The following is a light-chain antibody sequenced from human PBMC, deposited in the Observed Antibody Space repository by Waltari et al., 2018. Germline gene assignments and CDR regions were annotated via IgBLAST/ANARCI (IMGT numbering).Light chain of an antibody. CDR2: DAS. CDR3: QQLNNYPFT. V-gene: IGKV1-9*01. J-gene: IGKJ3*01. Sequence: DMQLTQSPSFLSASVGARVTITCRARQGITTYLAWYQQKTGKAPKLLIYDASTLQGGVPSRFSGSGSGTEFTLTISSLQPEDFATYYCQQLNNYPFTFGPGTKVHIK. CDR1: QGITTY.